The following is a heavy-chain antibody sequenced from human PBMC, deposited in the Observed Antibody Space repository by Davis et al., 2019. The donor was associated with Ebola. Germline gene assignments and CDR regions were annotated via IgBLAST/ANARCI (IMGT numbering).Heavy chain of an antibody. Sequence: GESLKISCAASGFTFSAYAMSWVRQAPGKGLEWVSAIGSDGTSIFYAESVRGRFTISKDNSRSTLSLQMNSLRAEDTAVYYCARIDSGSYDPSYYDYWGQGTLVTVSS. V-gene: IGHV3-23*01. CDR1: GFTFSAYA. D-gene: IGHD1-26*01. CDR3: ARIDSGSYDPSYYDY. J-gene: IGHJ4*02. CDR2: IGSDGTSI.